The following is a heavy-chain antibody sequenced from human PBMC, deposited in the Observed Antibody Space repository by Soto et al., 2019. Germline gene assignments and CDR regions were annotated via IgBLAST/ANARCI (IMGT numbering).Heavy chain of an antibody. CDR3: ARGRIVVVIATYYFDY. V-gene: IGHV4-34*01. J-gene: IGHJ4*02. CDR1: GGSFSGYY. CDR2: INHSGST. Sequence: SETLSLTCAVYGGSFSGYYWSWIRQPPGKGLEWIGEINHSGSTNYNPSIKSRVTISVDTSKNQFSLKLSSVTAADTAVYYCARGRIVVVIATYYFDYWGQGTLVTVSS. D-gene: IGHD2-21*01.